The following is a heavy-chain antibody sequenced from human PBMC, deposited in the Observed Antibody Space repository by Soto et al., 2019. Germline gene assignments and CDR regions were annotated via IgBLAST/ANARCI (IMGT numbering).Heavy chain of an antibody. CDR3: ARPGYSSSWYLSYYFDY. V-gene: IGHV1-3*01. CDR2: INAGNGNT. J-gene: IGHJ4*02. CDR1: GYTFTSYA. Sequence: GASVKVSCKASGYTFTSYAMHWVRQAPGQSLEWMGWINAGNGNTKYSQKFQGRVTITRDTSASTAYMELSSLRSEDTAVYYCARPGYSSSWYLSYYFDYWGQGTLVTSPQ. D-gene: IGHD6-13*01.